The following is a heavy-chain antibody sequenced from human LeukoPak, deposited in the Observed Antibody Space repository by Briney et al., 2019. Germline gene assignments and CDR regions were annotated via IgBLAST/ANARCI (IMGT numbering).Heavy chain of an antibody. V-gene: IGHV3-23*01. CDR2: TSGDGGST. CDR3: TLGSLYSSSWYGDY. Sequence: GSLRLSCAASGFSFDTYAMTWVRQAPGKGLEWVSATSGDGGSTYYAVSVKGRFTISRDNSKNTLYLQMNGLRAEDTAVYYCTLGSLYSSSWYGDYWGQGTLVTVSS. D-gene: IGHD6-13*01. CDR1: GFSFDTYA. J-gene: IGHJ4*02.